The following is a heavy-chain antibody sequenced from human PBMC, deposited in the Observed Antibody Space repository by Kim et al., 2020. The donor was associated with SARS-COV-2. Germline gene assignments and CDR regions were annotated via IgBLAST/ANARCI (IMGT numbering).Heavy chain of an antibody. J-gene: IGHJ4*02. Sequence: GRFTISRDNSKNTLYLQMNSLRAEDTAVYYCAKDYYDSSGYGTLSYGGDYWGQGTLVTVSS. CDR3: AKDYYDSSGYGTLSYGGDY. V-gene: IGHV3-30*02. D-gene: IGHD3-22*01.